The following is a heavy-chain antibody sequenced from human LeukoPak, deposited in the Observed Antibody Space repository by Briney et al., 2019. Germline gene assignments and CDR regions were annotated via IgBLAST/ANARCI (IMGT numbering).Heavy chain of an antibody. D-gene: IGHD2-15*01. Sequence: GASVNLCCTGSAAAFSSYAFSWVRQAPGQGLGWVGGIIPIFGTANYAQKFPGRVRITAAESTSKAYMELSSLRLWGTAVSYCARSRGADSPVCWGQGTKVAVSS. CDR2: IIPIFGTA. V-gene: IGHV1-69*13. J-gene: IGHJ4*02. CDR3: ARSRGADSPVC. CDR1: AAAFSSYA.